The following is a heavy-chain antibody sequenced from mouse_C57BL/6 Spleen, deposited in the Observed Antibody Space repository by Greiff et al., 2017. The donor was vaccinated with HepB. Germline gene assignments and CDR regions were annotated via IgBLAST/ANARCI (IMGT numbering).Heavy chain of an antibody. CDR2: IRNKANGYTT. D-gene: IGHD2-1*01. Sequence: DVKLVESGGGLVQPGGSLSLSCAASGFTFTDYYMSWVRQPPGKALEWLGFIRNKANGYTTEYSASVKGRFTISRDNSQSILYLQMNALRAEDSATYYCARYEIYDGNSYAMDYWGQGTSVTVSS. CDR3: ARYEIYDGNSYAMDY. CDR1: GFTFTDYY. V-gene: IGHV7-3*01. J-gene: IGHJ4*01.